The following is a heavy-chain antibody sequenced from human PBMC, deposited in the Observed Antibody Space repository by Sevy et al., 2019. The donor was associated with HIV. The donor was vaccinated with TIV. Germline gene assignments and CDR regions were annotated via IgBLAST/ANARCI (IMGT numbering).Heavy chain of an antibody. CDR3: ARGGYSRPFEY. CDR2: ISSTGSSI. J-gene: IGHJ4*02. Sequence: GGSLRLSCTASGFTFSSYDMNWVRQAPGKGLEWVSKISSTGSSIYYADSVKGRFTISRDNAKNSLNLQMNSLRAEDTAVYYCARGGYSRPFEYWDQGTLVTVSS. CDR1: GFTFSSYD. D-gene: IGHD6-6*01. V-gene: IGHV3-48*03.